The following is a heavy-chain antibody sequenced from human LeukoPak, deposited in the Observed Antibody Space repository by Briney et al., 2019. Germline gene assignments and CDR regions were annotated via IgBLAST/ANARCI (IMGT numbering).Heavy chain of an antibody. D-gene: IGHD4-23*01. Sequence: GESLKISCKGSGYSFTSYWIGWVRQAPGKGLEWVSYISSSDSTIYYADSVKGRFTISRDNAKNSLYLQMNSLRAEDTAVYYCARDYGGSSPFDYWGQGTLVTVSS. CDR1: GYSFTSYW. V-gene: IGHV3-48*03. CDR2: ISSSDSTI. J-gene: IGHJ4*02. CDR3: ARDYGGSSPFDY.